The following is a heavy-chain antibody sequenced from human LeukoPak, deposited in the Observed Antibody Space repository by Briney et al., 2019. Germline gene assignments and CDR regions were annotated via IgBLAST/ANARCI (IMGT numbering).Heavy chain of an antibody. Sequence: SETLSLTCAVCGGSFSGYYWSWIRQPPGKGLEWIGEINHSGSTNYNPSLKGRVTISVDTSKNQFSLKLSSVTAADTAVYYCARPGQQRGEYYFDYWGQGTLVTVSS. D-gene: IGHD6-13*01. CDR3: ARPGQQRGEYYFDY. CDR2: INHSGST. CDR1: GGSFSGYY. V-gene: IGHV4-34*01. J-gene: IGHJ4*02.